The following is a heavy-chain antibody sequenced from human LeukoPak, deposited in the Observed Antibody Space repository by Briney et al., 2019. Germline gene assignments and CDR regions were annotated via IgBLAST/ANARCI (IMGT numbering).Heavy chain of an antibody. D-gene: IGHD5-18*01. V-gene: IGHV3-30-3*01. CDR3: ARVNGEWIQLWALDY. J-gene: IGHJ4*02. CDR1: GFTFSNFA. CDR2: ISYDGSNK. Sequence: GGSLRLSCAASGFTFSNFAMHWVRQAPGKGLEWVAVISYDGSNKYYADSMKGRFTISRDNSKNTLYLQMNSLRAEDTALYYCARVNGEWIQLWALDYWGQGTLVTVSS.